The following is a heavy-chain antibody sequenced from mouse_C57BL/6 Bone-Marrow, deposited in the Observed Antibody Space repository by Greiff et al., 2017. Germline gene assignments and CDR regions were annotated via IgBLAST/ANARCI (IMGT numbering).Heavy chain of an antibody. Sequence: VQLQQSGAELVRPGASVTLSCKASGYTFTDYEMHWVKQTPVHGLEWIGAIDPETGGTAYNQKFKGKAILTADKYSSTAYMELRSLTSEDSAVYYCTRLWFAYWGQGTLVTVSA. V-gene: IGHV1-15*01. J-gene: IGHJ3*01. CDR2: IDPETGGT. CDR3: TRLWFAY. CDR1: GYTFTDYE.